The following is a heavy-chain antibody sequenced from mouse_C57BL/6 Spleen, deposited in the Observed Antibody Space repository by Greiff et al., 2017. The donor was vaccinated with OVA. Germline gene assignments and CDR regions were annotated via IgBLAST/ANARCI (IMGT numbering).Heavy chain of an antibody. CDR1: GFNITDYY. D-gene: IGHD1-1*01. Sequence: VQLQQSGAELVKPGASVKLSCTASGFNITDYYMHWVKQSTEQGLEWIGRIDPEDGETKYAPKFQGKATITADTSSNTAYLQLSSLTSEDTAVYYCARPHYYGSSYGFAYWGQGTLVTVSA. J-gene: IGHJ3*01. CDR2: IDPEDGET. CDR3: ARPHYYGSSYGFAY. V-gene: IGHV14-2*01.